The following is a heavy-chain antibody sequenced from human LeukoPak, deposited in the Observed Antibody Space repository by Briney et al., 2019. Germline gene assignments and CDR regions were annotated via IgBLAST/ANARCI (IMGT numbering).Heavy chain of an antibody. CDR3: ARSSRYYDSSGLQAYYFDY. D-gene: IGHD3-22*01. V-gene: IGHV1-2*06. Sequence: ASVKVSCKASGYTFTGYYMHWVRQAPGQGLEWMGRINPNSGGTNYAQKFQGRVTITADESTSTAYMELSSLRSEDTAVYYCARSSRYYDSSGLQAYYFDYWGQGTLVTVSS. CDR2: INPNSGGT. J-gene: IGHJ4*02. CDR1: GYTFTGYY.